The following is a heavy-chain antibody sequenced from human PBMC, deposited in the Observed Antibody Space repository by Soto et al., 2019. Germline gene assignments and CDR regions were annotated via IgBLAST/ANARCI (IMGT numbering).Heavy chain of an antibody. J-gene: IGHJ4*02. CDR2: IYYSGST. V-gene: IGHV4-61*01. CDR3: ARRDYYDSSGYPPFDY. CDR1: GGSLSSGSYY. Sequence: LSLTCTVSGGSLSSGSYYWSWIRQPPGKGLEWIGYIYYSGSTNYNPSLKSRVTISVDTSKNQFSLKLSSVTAADTAVYYCARRDYYDSSGYPPFDYWGQGTLVTVSS. D-gene: IGHD3-22*01.